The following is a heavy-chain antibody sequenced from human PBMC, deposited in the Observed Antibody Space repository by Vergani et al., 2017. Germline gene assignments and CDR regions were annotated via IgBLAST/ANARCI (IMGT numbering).Heavy chain of an antibody. J-gene: IGHJ4*02. V-gene: IGHV4-61*02. Sequence: QVQLQESGPGLVKPSQSLSLTCTVSGGAVNSGSNFWSWIRQAAGKGLEWIGRVSVSGSTDSNASLRSRVTMSIDTSTNQFSLKLTSVTAADTAIYYCARGTPIMDYWGQGSLVTVSS. CDR1: GGAVNSGSNF. CDR3: ARGTPIMDY. CDR2: VSVSGST. D-gene: IGHD3-16*01.